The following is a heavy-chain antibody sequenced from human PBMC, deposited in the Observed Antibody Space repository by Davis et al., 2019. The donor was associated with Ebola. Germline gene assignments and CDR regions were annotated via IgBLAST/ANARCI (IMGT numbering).Heavy chain of an antibody. V-gene: IGHV3-7*03. J-gene: IGHJ3*02. D-gene: IGHD2-15*01. Sequence: PGGSLRLSCAASGFTFDDYGMSWVRQAPGKGLEWVANIKQDGSEKYYVDSVKGRFTISRDNAKNSLYLQMNSLRAEDTAVYYWARPCSGGSGKDAFDIWGQGTMVTVSS. CDR2: IKQDGSEK. CDR1: GFTFDDYG. CDR3: ARPCSGGSGKDAFDI.